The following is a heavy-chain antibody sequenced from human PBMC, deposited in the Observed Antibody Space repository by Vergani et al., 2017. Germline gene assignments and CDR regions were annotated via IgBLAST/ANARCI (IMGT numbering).Heavy chain of an antibody. CDR3: AKDSQEWQWLIRE. CDR1: GCTFDDYA. J-gene: IGHJ4*02. Sequence: EVQLVESGGVVVQPGGSLRLSCAASGCTFDDYAMHWVRQAPGKGMEWVSLISWDGGSTYYADSVKGRFTISRDNSKNTLYLQMNSLRAEDTAVYYCAKDSQEWQWLIREWGQGTLVTVSS. CDR2: ISWDGGST. D-gene: IGHD6-19*01. V-gene: IGHV3-43D*03.